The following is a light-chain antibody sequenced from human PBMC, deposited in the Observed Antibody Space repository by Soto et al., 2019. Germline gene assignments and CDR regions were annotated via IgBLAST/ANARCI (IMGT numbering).Light chain of an antibody. V-gene: IGKV1-5*01. CDR1: QDIDTS. CDR2: AAS. CDR3: QHYDTFSWT. Sequence: DRVTITFRASQDIDTSLAWFQQRPGKAPKLLIYAASGLESGVPSTFSGSGSGTEFTLTISSVQPDDFATYFCQHYDTFSWTFGQGTKVDI. J-gene: IGKJ1*01.